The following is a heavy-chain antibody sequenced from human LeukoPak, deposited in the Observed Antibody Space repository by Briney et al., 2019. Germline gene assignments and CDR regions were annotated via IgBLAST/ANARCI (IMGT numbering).Heavy chain of an antibody. D-gene: IGHD6-13*01. Sequence: GGSLRLSCAASGFTFSSYAMFWVRQTPGKGLEWVSAISGSISGSGGKTYYADSVKGRFTISRDNSKNTLLLQMNSLRAEDTAVYYCARHAQYSSSWVYYYYYYGMDVWGQGTTVTVTS. CDR3: ARHAQYSSSWVYYYYYYGMDV. CDR2: ISGSISGSGGKT. V-gene: IGHV3-23*01. CDR1: GFTFSSYA. J-gene: IGHJ6*02.